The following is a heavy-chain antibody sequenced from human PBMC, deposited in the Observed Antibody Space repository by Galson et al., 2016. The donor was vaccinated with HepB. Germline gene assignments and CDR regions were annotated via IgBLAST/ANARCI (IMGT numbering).Heavy chain of an antibody. CDR3: AKDPQWTTSSRGAFDV. CDR2: ITGRGTST. V-gene: IGHV3-23*01. D-gene: IGHD6-6*01. CDR1: GFTFSSYA. Sequence: SLRLSCAASGFTFSSYAMSWVRQAPGKGLEWVSTITGRGTSTYYADSVEGRVTISRDNSKSTLYLQMNGLRAEDTAVYYCAKDPQWTTSSRGAFDVWGQGTMLTVFS. J-gene: IGHJ3*01.